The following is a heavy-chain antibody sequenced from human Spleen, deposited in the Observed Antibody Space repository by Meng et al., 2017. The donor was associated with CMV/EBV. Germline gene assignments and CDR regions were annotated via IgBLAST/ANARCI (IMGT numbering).Heavy chain of an antibody. D-gene: IGHD5-24*01. Sequence: SGGTFSSYTISWVRQAPGQGLEWMGRIIPILGIANYAQKFQGRVTITADKSTSTAYMELSSLRSEDTAVYYCASYPTRRDGYNSRTDYWGQGTLVTVSS. V-gene: IGHV1-69*02. CDR3: ASYPTRRDGYNSRTDY. CDR1: GGTFSSYT. CDR2: IIPILGIA. J-gene: IGHJ4*02.